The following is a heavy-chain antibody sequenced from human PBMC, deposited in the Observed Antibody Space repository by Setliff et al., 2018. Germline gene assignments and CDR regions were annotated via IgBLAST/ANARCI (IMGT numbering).Heavy chain of an antibody. CDR2: TIPMFGTT. CDR3: VREGVDSRSSTDYRYYMDV. J-gene: IGHJ6*03. Sequence: GASVKVSCKASGDTFRSYGISWVRQAPGQGLEWMGGTIPMFGTTEYAQKFQGRLTIITDESTNTAFMQLSSLRSDDTAVYYCVREGVDSRSSTDYRYYMDVWGKGTTVTVSS. CDR1: GDTFRSYG. D-gene: IGHD3-22*01. V-gene: IGHV1-69*05.